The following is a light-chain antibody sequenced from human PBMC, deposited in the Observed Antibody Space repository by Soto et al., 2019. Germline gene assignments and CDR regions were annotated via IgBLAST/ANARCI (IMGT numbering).Light chain of an antibody. J-gene: IGKJ1*01. Sequence: EIVLTQSPGTLSLSPGERATLSCRASQRVSSSFLAWYQQKPGQAPRLLIYGASSRATGIPDRFSGRGSGTDFPLTISRLEPEDFAVYYCQQYGSSPWTFGQGTKVEIK. CDR2: GAS. V-gene: IGKV3-20*01. CDR1: QRVSSSF. CDR3: QQYGSSPWT.